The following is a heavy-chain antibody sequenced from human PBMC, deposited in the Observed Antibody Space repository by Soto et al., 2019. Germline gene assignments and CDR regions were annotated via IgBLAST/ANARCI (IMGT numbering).Heavy chain of an antibody. Sequence: PGGSLRLSCAASGFTFNNFAIHWVRQAPGKGLEWVAFISYDGTYKYYADSVRGRFTVYRDNSKSTLFLQMNSLKFEDTAVYVCANEVDVAFSSLQYGMDVWGQGTTVTVSS. CDR1: GFTFNNFA. D-gene: IGHD5-12*01. V-gene: IGHV3-30*14. J-gene: IGHJ6*02. CDR2: ISYDGTYK. CDR3: ANEVDVAFSSLQYGMDV.